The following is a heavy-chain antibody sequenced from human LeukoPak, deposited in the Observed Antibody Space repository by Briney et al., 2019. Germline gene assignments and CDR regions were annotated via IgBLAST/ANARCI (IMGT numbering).Heavy chain of an antibody. CDR1: GFTFSSYA. CDR2: ISGSGDST. J-gene: IGHJ6*02. D-gene: IGHD1-1*01. Sequence: QPGGSLRLSCADSGFTFSSYAMSWVRQAPGKGLEWVSAISGSGDSTNYADSVKGRFTISRDNSKNTLYLQMNSLRAEDTAVYYCARYDARYGMDVWGQGTTVTVSS. CDR3: ARYDARYGMDV. V-gene: IGHV3-23*01.